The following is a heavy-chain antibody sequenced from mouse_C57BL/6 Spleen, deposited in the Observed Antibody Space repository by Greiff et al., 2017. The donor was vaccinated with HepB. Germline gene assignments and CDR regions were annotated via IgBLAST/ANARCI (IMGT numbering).Heavy chain of an antibody. Sequence: EVKVVESGGGLVQSGRSLRLSCATSGFTFSDFYMEWVRQAPGKGLEWIAASRNKANDYTTEYSASVKGRFIVSRDTSQSILYLQMNALRAEDTAIYYCARDATGPGWYFDVWGTGTTVTVSS. CDR3: ARDATGPGWYFDV. J-gene: IGHJ1*03. CDR1: GFTFSDFY. CDR2: SRNKANDYTT. D-gene: IGHD4-1*01. V-gene: IGHV7-1*01.